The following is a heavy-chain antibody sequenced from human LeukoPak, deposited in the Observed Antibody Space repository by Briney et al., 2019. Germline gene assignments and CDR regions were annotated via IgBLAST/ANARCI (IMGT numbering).Heavy chain of an antibody. CDR3: AKCGRGQQLALLIPVFDY. Sequence: GGSLRLSCAASGFTFSSYGMSWVRQAPGKGLEWVSAISGSGGSTYYADSVKGRFTISRDNSKNTLYLQMNSLRAEDTAVYYCAKCGRGQQLALLIPVFDYWGQGTLVTVSS. CDR2: ISGSGGST. D-gene: IGHD6-13*01. CDR1: GFTFSSYG. V-gene: IGHV3-23*01. J-gene: IGHJ4*02.